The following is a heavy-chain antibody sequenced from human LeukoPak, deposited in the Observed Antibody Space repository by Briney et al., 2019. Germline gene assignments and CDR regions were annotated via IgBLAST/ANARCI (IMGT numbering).Heavy chain of an antibody. Sequence: KTSETLSLTCTVSGGSISSYYWSWIRQPAGKGLEWIGRIYTSGSTNYNPSLKSRVTMSVDTSKNQFSLKLSSVTAAGTAVYYCGRDFRYYDSSGYYYFDYWGQGTLVTVSS. D-gene: IGHD3-22*01. CDR3: GRDFRYYDSSGYYYFDY. CDR2: IYTSGST. V-gene: IGHV4-4*07. J-gene: IGHJ4*02. CDR1: GGSISSYY.